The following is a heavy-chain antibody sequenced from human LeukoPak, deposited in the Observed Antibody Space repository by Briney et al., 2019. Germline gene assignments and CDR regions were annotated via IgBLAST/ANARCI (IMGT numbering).Heavy chain of an antibody. Sequence: SETLSLTCTVSGGSISSGGYYWSWIRQHPGKGLEWTGYIYYSGSTCYNPSLKSRVTISVDTSKNQFSLKLSSVTAADTAVYYCARKGSYGFGVWGQGTTVTVSS. CDR3: ARKGSYGFGV. CDR2: IYYSGST. CDR1: GGSISSGGYY. D-gene: IGHD5-18*01. V-gene: IGHV4-31*03. J-gene: IGHJ6*02.